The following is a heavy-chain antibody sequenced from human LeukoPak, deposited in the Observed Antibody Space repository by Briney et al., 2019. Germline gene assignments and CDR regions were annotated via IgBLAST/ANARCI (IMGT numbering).Heavy chain of an antibody. CDR1: GYTFTGYY. CDR2: INPNSGGT. V-gene: IGHV1-2*02. Sequence: GASVKVSCKASGYTFTGYYMHWVRQAPGQGLEWMGWINPNSGGTNYAQKFQGRVTMTRDTSISTAYMELSSLRSDDTAVYYCARELPAGGLKEFDYWGQGTLVIVSS. J-gene: IGHJ4*02. CDR3: ARELPAGGLKEFDY. D-gene: IGHD6-13*01.